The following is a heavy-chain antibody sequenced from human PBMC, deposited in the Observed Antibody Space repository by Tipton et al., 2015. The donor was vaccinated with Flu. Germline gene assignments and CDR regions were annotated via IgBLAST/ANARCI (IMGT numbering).Heavy chain of an antibody. Sequence: QLVQSGAEVKKPGATLKISCKGSGYSLTSHWIGWVRQMPGKGLEWTGLIYPGDSERRYSPSFQGQVTISAAKSINTAYLQWSSLKASDTAMYYCARQGGPSGKFDYWGQGTLVTVSS. CDR2: IYPGDSER. CDR1: GYSLTSHW. CDR3: ARQGGPSGKFDY. J-gene: IGHJ4*02. V-gene: IGHV5-51*01. D-gene: IGHD6-25*01.